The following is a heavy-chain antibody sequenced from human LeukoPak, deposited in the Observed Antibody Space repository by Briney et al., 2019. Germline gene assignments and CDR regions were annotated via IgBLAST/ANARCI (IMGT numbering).Heavy chain of an antibody. J-gene: IGHJ4*02. V-gene: IGHV4-61*02. D-gene: IGHD3-3*01. CDR1: GGSISSGSYY. CDR3: ARATYYDLFFDY. CDR2: IYTSGST. Sequence: SQTLSLTCTVSGGSISSGSYYWSWIRQPAGKGLEWIGRIYTSGSTNYNPSLKSRVTISVDTSKNQFSLKLSSVTAADTAVYYCARATYYDLFFDYWGQGTLVTVSS.